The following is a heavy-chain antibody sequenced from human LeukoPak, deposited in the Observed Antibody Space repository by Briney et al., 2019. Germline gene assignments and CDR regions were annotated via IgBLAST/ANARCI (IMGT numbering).Heavy chain of an antibody. CDR2: IYHSGST. CDR1: GGSISSGGYS. J-gene: IGHJ4*02. D-gene: IGHD5-18*01. V-gene: IGHV4-30-2*01. CDR3: ARVDTAMVTFDY. Sequence: SETLSLTCAVSGGSISSGGYSWSWIRQPPGKSLEWIGYIYHSGSTYYNPSLKSRVTISVDRSKNQFSLKLSSVTAADTAVYYCARVDTAMVTFDYWGQGTLVTVSS.